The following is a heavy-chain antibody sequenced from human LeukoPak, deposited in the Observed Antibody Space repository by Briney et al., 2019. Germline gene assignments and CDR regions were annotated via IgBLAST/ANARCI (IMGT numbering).Heavy chain of an antibody. CDR1: GFTFDDYT. J-gene: IGHJ5*02. CDR3: ARVVGGVGWFDP. Sequence: GGSLRLSCAASGFTFDDYTMHWVRQAPGKGLEWVSLISWDGGSTYYADSVKGRFTISRDNAKNTLYLQMNSLRAEDTAVYYCARVVGGVGWFDPWGQGTLVTVSS. V-gene: IGHV3-43*01. D-gene: IGHD3-16*01. CDR2: ISWDGGST.